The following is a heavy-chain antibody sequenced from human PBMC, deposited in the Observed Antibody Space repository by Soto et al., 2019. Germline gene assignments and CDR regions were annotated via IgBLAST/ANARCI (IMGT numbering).Heavy chain of an antibody. Sequence: EVQLLESGGGLVQPGGSLRLSCAASGFTFSSYAMSWVRQAPGKGLEWVSAISGSGGSTYYADSVKGRFTISRDNSKNTLYLQMSSLRAEDTAVYYCAKAFVPIPDCSGGSCYPYYFDYWGQGTLVTVSS. J-gene: IGHJ4*02. D-gene: IGHD2-15*01. CDR3: AKAFVPIPDCSGGSCYPYYFDY. V-gene: IGHV3-23*01. CDR1: GFTFSSYA. CDR2: ISGSGGST.